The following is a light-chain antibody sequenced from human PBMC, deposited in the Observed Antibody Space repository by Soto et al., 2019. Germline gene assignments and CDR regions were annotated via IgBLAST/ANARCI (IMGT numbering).Light chain of an antibody. V-gene: IGKV1-5*01. CDR2: DAS. J-gene: IGKJ5*01. Sequence: DIQMTQSPSTLSASVGDRVTITCRASQSISSWLAWYQQKPGKAPKLLIYDASSLESGVPSRFSGSGSGTEFTLTISSLQPDDFATYYCQQSYSSSPITFGPGTRLEIK. CDR1: QSISSW. CDR3: QQSYSSSPIT.